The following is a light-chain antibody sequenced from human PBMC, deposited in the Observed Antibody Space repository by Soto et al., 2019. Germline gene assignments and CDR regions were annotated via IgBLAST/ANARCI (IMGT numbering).Light chain of an antibody. Sequence: DIQMTQSPSTLSASVGDRVTITSRASQSISSWLAWYQQKPGKAPKLLIYDASSLESGVPSRFSGSGSGTEFTLTISSLRPDDFATYYCQQYNRYGKFGQGTKVDIK. CDR1: QSISSW. V-gene: IGKV1-5*01. J-gene: IGKJ1*01. CDR3: QQYNRYGK. CDR2: DAS.